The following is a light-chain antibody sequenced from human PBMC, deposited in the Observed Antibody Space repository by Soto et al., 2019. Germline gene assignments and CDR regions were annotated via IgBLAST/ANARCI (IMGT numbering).Light chain of an antibody. J-gene: IGLJ2*01. Sequence: QSALTQPASVSGSPGQSITISCTGTRDDIGANNYVSWYQHHPGKAPKILIYEAANRPSGISHRFSGSKSGNTASLTISGLQAEDEADYFCTSYTSASTLVFGGGTKVTVL. CDR3: TSYTSASTLV. CDR1: RDDIGANNY. V-gene: IGLV2-14*01. CDR2: EAA.